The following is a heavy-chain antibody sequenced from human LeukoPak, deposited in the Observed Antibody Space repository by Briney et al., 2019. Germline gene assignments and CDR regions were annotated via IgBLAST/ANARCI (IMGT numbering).Heavy chain of an antibody. CDR2: ISWEGQTT. CDR1: GFTFDDYA. Sequence: GGSLRLSCAASGFTFDDYAMHWVRQAPGKGLEWVALISWEGQTTYYADSVRGRFTISRVNSKNSLYLQMNSLRTEDTAFYYCTRDTDYGSATNYFDSWGQGTLVSVSS. CDR3: TRDTDYGSATNYFDS. J-gene: IGHJ4*02. V-gene: IGHV3-43*01. D-gene: IGHD3-10*01.